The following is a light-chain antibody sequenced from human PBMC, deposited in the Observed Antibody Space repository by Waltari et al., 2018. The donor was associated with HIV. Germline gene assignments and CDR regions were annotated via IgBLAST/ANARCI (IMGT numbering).Light chain of an antibody. V-gene: IGLV1-51*01. CDR3: GTWDRSLGAGV. Sequence: QSVLTQPPSVSAAPGQKVAISCSVSSSNIGNDYVSWYQHVPGSAPKLLIYDNNKRPSGIPARFSGSKSGTSATLDSTGRQTGDGADYYCGTWDRSLGAGVFGGGTKLTVL. CDR1: SSNIGNDY. CDR2: DNN. J-gene: IGLJ2*01.